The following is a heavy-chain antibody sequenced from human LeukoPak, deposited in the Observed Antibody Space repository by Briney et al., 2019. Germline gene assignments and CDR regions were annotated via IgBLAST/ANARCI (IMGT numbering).Heavy chain of an antibody. CDR2: INIDGSST. J-gene: IGHJ4*02. D-gene: IGHD5-18*01. CDR1: GFTFSSYW. Sequence: GGSLRLSCAASGFTFSSYWMHWVRQAPGKGLVWVSRINIDGSSTSYADSVKGRFTTSRDNAKNSLYLQMNSLRAEDTAVYYCAEVRSGYSYGVRGEAFDYWGQGTLVTVSS. V-gene: IGHV3-74*01. CDR3: AEVRSGYSYGVRGEAFDY.